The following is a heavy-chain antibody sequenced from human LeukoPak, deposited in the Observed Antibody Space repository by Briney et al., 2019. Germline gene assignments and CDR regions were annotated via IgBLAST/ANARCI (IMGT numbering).Heavy chain of an antibody. V-gene: IGHV3-23*01. CDR2: ISPSADIK. D-gene: IGHD3-10*01. CDR1: GFTFSNHG. Sequence: GGSLRLSCAASGFTFSNHGMNWVRQAPGKGLEWVSGISPSADIKYYADSVKGRFTIPRDNSKNMLYLEVISLTADDTAVYYCAKDDAWLRFGEWSQGTLVTVSS. J-gene: IGHJ4*02. CDR3: AKDDAWLRFGE.